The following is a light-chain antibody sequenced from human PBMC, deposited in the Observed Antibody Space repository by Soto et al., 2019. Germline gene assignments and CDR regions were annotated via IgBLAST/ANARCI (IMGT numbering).Light chain of an antibody. CDR2: DDS. V-gene: IGLV3-21*02. J-gene: IGLJ3*02. Sequence: SCELTQPPSVSVAPGQTARITCGGDNIGSKSVHWYRQRPGQAPVLVVFDDSDRPSGIPERFSGSNSGKTATLTISRVEGGDEADYYCQVWASDSDNWVFGGGTKLTVL. CDR1: NIGSKS. CDR3: QVWASDSDNWV.